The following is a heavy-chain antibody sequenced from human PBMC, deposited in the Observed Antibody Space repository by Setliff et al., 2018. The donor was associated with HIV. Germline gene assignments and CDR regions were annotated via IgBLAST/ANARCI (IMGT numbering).Heavy chain of an antibody. V-gene: IGHV4-34*01. CDR3: AKCSGRFGVVTWFDS. D-gene: IGHD3-10*02. J-gene: IGHJ5*01. CDR2: INHSGRT. CDR1: GGSFSGYY. Sequence: LSLTCAVYGGSFSGYYWSWIRQPPGKGLEWIGEINHSGRTTYNPSLKSRVLMAIDASKSQISLNLTSISAADTAVYYCAKCSGRFGVVTWFDSWGHGMLVTVPQ.